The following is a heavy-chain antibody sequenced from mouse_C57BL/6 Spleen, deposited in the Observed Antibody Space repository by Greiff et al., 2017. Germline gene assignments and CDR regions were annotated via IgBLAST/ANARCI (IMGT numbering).Heavy chain of an antibody. CDR2: IHPNSGST. CDR1: GYTFTSYW. D-gene: IGHD2-1*01. CDR3: ARDYYGNDFDY. Sequence: QVQLQQPGAELVKPGASVKLSCKASGYTFTSYWMPWVKQRPGQGLEWIGMIHPNSGSTNYNEKFKSKATLTVDKSSSTAYMQLSSLTSEDSAVYYCARDYYGNDFDYWGQGTTLTVSS. J-gene: IGHJ2*01. V-gene: IGHV1-64*01.